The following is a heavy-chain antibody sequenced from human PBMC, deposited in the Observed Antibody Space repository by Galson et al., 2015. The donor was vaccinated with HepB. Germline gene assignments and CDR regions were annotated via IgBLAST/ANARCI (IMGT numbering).Heavy chain of an antibody. CDR2: INAGNGNT. CDR3: ARDQTPSSSWGSMDV. D-gene: IGHD6-13*01. J-gene: IGHJ6*02. CDR1: GYTFTSYA. Sequence: SVKVSCKASGYTFTSYAMHWVRQAPGQRLEWMGWINAGNGNTKYSQKFQGRVTITRDTSASTAYMELSSLRSEDTAVYYCARDQTPSSSWGSMDVWGQGTTVTVSS. V-gene: IGHV1-3*01.